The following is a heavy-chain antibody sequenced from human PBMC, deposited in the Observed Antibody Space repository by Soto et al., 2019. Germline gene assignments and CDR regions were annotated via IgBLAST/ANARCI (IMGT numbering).Heavy chain of an antibody. Sequence: SETLSLTCAVYGGSFSGYYWSWIRKPPGKGLEWIGEIKNSGSTNYNQSLKSRVTISVDTSKNQFSLKLSSVTAADTAVYYCARVSYSGWYDYYYYYGMDVWGQGTTVTVSS. J-gene: IGHJ6*02. V-gene: IGHV4-34*01. CDR3: ARVSYSGWYDYYYYYGMDV. CDR1: GGSFSGYY. D-gene: IGHD6-19*01. CDR2: IKNSGST.